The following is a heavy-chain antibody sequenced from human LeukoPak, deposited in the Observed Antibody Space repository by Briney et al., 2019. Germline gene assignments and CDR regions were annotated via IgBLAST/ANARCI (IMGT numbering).Heavy chain of an antibody. CDR3: ARDSVVNWFDP. J-gene: IGHJ5*02. CDR2: IYSGGST. CDR1: GFTVSSNY. Sequence: GGSLRLSCAATGFTVSSNYMSWVRQAPGKGLEWVSVIYSGGSTYYADSVKGRFTISRDNSKNTLYLQMNSLRAEDTAVYYCARDSVVNWFDPWGQGTLVTVSS. D-gene: IGHD4-23*01. V-gene: IGHV3-53*01.